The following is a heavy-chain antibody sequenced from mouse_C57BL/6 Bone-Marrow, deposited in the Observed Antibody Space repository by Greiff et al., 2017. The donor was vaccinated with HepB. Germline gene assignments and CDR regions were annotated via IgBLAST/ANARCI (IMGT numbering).Heavy chain of an antibody. V-gene: IGHV14-4*01. CDR3: TNRGQLRLRGKAMDY. D-gene: IGHD3-2*02. J-gene: IGHJ4*01. Sequence: VQLQQSGAELVRPGASVKLSCTASGFNIKDDYMHWVKQRPEQGLEWIGWIDPENGDTEYASKFQGKATITADTSSNTAYLQLSSLTSEDTAVYYCTNRGQLRLRGKAMDYWGQGTSVTVSS. CDR2: IDPENGDT. CDR1: GFNIKDDY.